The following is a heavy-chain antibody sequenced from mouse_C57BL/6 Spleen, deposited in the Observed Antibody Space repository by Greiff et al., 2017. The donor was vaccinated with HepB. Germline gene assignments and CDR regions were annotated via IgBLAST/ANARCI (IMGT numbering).Heavy chain of an antibody. CDR2: LLPGSGST. CDR1: GYTFTGYW. Sequence: QVQMKESGAELMKPGASVKLSCKATGYTFTGYWIEWVKQRPGHGLEWIGELLPGSGSTNHNEKFKGKATFTADTSSNTAYMQLSSLTTEDSAIYYCARYGRDYFDYWGQGTTLTVSS. J-gene: IGHJ2*01. CDR3: ARYGRDYFDY. D-gene: IGHD1-1*01. V-gene: IGHV1-9*01.